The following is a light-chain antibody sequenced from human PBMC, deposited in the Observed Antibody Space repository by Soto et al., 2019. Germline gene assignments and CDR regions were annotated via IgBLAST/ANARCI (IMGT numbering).Light chain of an antibody. CDR3: QQYNSYSPT. CDR2: KAS. V-gene: IGKV1-5*03. J-gene: IGKJ1*01. CDR1: QSISTW. Sequence: DIQMTQSPSTLSASVADRVTITCRASQSISTWLAWYQQEPGKAPKLLIHKASSLQSGVPSRFSGSGSGTDFTFTISSLHPDDFATYYCQQYNSYSPTFGQGTKV.